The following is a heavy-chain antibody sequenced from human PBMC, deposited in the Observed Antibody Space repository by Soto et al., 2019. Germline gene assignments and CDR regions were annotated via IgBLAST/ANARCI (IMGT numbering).Heavy chain of an antibody. D-gene: IGHD2-21*01. CDR1: GASISTNDYY. V-gene: IGHV4-30-4*01. CDR3: ARSTGRY. CDR2: IYFSGDT. Sequence: QVQLQESGPGLVKPSQTLSLTCTVSGASISTNDYYWSWIRQSPGRGLEWLGYIYFSGDTYYNPSLKSRLTISMDASKNQFSLRLRSMTAADTAVYYCARSTGRYWGPGTLVTVSS. J-gene: IGHJ4*02.